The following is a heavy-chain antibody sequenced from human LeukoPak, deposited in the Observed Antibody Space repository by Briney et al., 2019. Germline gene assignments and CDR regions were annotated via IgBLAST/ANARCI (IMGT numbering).Heavy chain of an antibody. V-gene: IGHV3-33*06. CDR1: GFTFRTFA. J-gene: IGHJ4*02. CDR2: IWFDGTEGPDK. CDR3: AKEAGSGWRYFDN. Sequence: GGSLRLSCTASGFTFRTFAMDWVRQAPGKGLEWVAAIWFDGTEGPDKNYADSVRGRFLISRDDSKNTLFLQMNNLRAEDTAVYYCAKEAGSGWRYFDNWGQGTLVTVSS. D-gene: IGHD6-19*01.